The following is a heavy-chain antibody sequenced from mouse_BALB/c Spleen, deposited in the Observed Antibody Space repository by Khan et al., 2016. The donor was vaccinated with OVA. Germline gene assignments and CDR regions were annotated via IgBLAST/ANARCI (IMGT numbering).Heavy chain of an antibody. CDR1: GYSITSDFA. V-gene: IGHV3-2*02. Sequence: EVQLQESGPGLVKPSQSLSLTCTVTGYSITSDFAWNWIRQFPGNKLEWMGYISYSGSISYNPSLKSRISITRDTSKNQFFLQLNSVTTEDTATXYCARYFGRGLMDYWGQGTSVTVSS. J-gene: IGHJ4*01. D-gene: IGHD3-1*01. CDR2: ISYSGSI. CDR3: ARYFGRGLMDY.